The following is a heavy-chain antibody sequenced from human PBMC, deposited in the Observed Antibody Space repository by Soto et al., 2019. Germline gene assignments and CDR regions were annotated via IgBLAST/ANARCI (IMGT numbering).Heavy chain of an antibody. Sequence: KPSETLSLTCAISGASTYTNDWWIWLRQPPGRGLEWIAEIHHTGMPFYNPSLRSRVTISIDRSNDQFSLNLKSVTAADTAVYYCARERGGYGLFDSWGQGTLVTVSS. CDR2: IHHTGMP. V-gene: IGHV4-4*02. CDR3: ARERGGYGLFDS. J-gene: IGHJ4*02. D-gene: IGHD5-18*01. CDR1: GASTYTNDW.